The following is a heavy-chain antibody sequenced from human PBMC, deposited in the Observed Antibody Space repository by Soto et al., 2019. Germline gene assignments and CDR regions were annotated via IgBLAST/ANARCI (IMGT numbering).Heavy chain of an antibody. V-gene: IGHV1-69*13. CDR3: ASFSPGYYDSSGYYPFDY. CDR2: IIPIFGTA. D-gene: IGHD3-22*01. J-gene: IGHJ4*02. Sequence: GASVKVSCKASGGTFSSYAISWVRQAPGQGLEWMGGIIPIFGTANYAQKFQGRVTITADESTSTAYMELSSLRSEDTAVYYCASFSPGYYDSSGYYPFDYWGQGTLVTDSS. CDR1: GGTFSSYA.